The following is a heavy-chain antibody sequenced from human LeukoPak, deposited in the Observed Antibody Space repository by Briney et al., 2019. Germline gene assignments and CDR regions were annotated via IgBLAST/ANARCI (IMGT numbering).Heavy chain of an antibody. J-gene: IGHJ4*02. CDR1: GGSFSGYY. CDR3: ARVFGGWLGI. CDR2: INHSGST. Sequence: SETLSLTCAVYGGSFSGYYWSWIRQPPGKGLEWIGEINHSGSTNYNPSLKSRVTISVDTSKNQFSLKLSSVTAADTAVYYCARVFGGWLGIWGQGTLVTVSS. D-gene: IGHD1-26*01. V-gene: IGHV4-34*01.